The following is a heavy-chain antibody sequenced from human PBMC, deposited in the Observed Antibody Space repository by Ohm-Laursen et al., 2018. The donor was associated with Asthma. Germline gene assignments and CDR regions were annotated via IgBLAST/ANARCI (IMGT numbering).Heavy chain of an antibody. CDR2: ISTASSFI. D-gene: IGHD1-26*01. CDR3: ARIGPEWELPGREYSLHH. V-gene: IGHV3-21*01. CDR1: GYTFTRYS. J-gene: IGHJ1*01. Sequence: SLSLSLAAAGYTFTRYSIHWVRQIPGKGLERVASISTASSFIYYADSVRGRFTTSRDNARNSVYLQMNSLRAEDTALYYCARIGPEWELPGREYSLHHWGEGTLVTVSS.